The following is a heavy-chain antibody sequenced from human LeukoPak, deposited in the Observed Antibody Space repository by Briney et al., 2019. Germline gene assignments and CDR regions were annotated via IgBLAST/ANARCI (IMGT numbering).Heavy chain of an antibody. D-gene: IGHD6-19*01. CDR3: ARGGYSSGWALGDYYYYYGMDV. CDR1: GGSFSGYY. V-gene: IGHV4-34*01. CDR2: INHSGST. Sequence: SETLSLTCAVYGGSFSGYYWSWIRQPPGKGLEWIGEINHSGSTNYNPSLKSRVTISVDTSKNQFSLKLSSVTAADTAVYYCARGGYSSGWALGDYYYYYGMDVWGQGTTVTVSS. J-gene: IGHJ6*02.